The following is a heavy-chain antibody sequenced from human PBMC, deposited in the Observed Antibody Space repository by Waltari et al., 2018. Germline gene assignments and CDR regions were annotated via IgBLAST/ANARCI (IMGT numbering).Heavy chain of an antibody. V-gene: IGHV4-4*02. CDR1: GASITNSYW. J-gene: IGHJ4*02. D-gene: IGHD2-15*01. Sequence: QVQLQEAGPGLVKPSGTLSLTCAVSGASITNSYWWGWVRQPPGKGLEWIGQSHQSGTTNITPPLGSLGTVSMDTANNQTSLKRTSATAADTAVYYCAADRGRGIYFDYWGQGTLVTVSP. CDR3: AADRGRGIYFDY. CDR2: SHQSGTT.